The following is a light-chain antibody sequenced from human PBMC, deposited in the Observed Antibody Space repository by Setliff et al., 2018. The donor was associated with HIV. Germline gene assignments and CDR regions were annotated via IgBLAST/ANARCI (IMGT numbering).Light chain of an antibody. CDR3: SSYTFSSTPYV. CDR2: DVS. V-gene: IGLV2-14*03. CDR1: SSDVGGYNY. Sequence: QSALTQPASVSGSPGQSITISCSGTSSDVGGYNYVSWYQQHPGKAPKLMLYDVSNRPSGVSSRFSGSKSGNTPSLTISGLQAEDEADYYCSSYTFSSTPYVFGTGTKVTVL. J-gene: IGLJ1*01.